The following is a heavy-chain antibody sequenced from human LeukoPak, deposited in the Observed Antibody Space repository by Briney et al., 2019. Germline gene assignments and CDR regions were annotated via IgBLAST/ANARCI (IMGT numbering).Heavy chain of an antibody. CDR2: SNPNSGGT. CDR1: GYTFTGYY. V-gene: IGHV1-2*02. D-gene: IGHD5-24*01. CDR3: ATDVEMATIGTRYFDY. Sequence: GASVKVSCKASGYTFTGYYMHWVRQAPGQGLEWMGWSNPNSGGTNYAQKFQGRVTMTRDTSISTAYMELSRLRSDDTAVYYCATDVEMATIGTRYFDYWGQGTLVTVSS. J-gene: IGHJ4*02.